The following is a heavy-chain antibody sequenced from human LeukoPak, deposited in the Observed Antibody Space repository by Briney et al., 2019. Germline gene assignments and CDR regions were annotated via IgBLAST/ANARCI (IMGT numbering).Heavy chain of an antibody. Sequence: GASVKVSFKASGYTFTGYYMHWVRQAPGQGLEWMGWINPNSGGTNYAQKFQGRVTMTRDTSISTAYMELSRLRSDDTGVYYCARDFGVIVAGYMDVWGKGTTVTVSS. D-gene: IGHD2/OR15-2a*01. J-gene: IGHJ6*03. CDR1: GYTFTGYY. CDR3: ARDFGVIVAGYMDV. V-gene: IGHV1-2*02. CDR2: INPNSGGT.